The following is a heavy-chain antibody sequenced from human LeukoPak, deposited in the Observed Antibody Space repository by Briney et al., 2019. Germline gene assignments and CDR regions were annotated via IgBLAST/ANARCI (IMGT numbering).Heavy chain of an antibody. V-gene: IGHV1-18*01. CDR1: GYTFTSYG. CDR2: ISAYNGNT. CDR3: ARDLNSMISHAFDI. D-gene: IGHD3-22*01. J-gene: IGHJ3*02. Sequence: GASVKVSCKASGYTFTSYGISWVRQAPGQGLEWMGWISAYNGNTNYAQKLQGRVTMTTDTSTSTAYMELRSLRSDDTAVYYCARDLNSMISHAFDIWGQGTMVTVSS.